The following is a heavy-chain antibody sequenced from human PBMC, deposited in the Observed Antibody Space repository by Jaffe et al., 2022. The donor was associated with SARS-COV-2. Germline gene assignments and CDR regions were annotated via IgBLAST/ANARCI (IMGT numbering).Heavy chain of an antibody. V-gene: IGHV3-9*02. J-gene: IGHJ6*02. CDR2: IFWITGEP. D-gene: IGHD6-25*01. CDR1: GFTSNDYA. Sequence: EVKLVESGGGVVQPGRSLRLSCAGSGFTSNDYAIHWVRQAPGKGLVWVAGIFWITGEPGYADSVKGRFTVSRDKAKKSLYLEMNSLTAEDTALYYCTLDLVPGGADVWGQGTTVTVSS. CDR3: TLDLVPGGADV.